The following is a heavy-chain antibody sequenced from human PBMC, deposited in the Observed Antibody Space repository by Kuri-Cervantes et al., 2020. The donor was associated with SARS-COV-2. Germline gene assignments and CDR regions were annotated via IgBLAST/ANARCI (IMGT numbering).Heavy chain of an antibody. J-gene: IGHJ6*02. Sequence: ASVKVSCKASGYTFTGYYMHWVRQAPGQGLEWMGWINPNSGGTNYAQKFQGRVTMTRDTSTDTAYMELSSLRSEDTAVYYCATGFYRAMVPEEDYYYGMDVWGQGTTVTVSS. CDR3: ATGFYRAMVPEEDYYYGMDV. CDR2: INPNSGGT. V-gene: IGHV1-2*02. D-gene: IGHD5-18*01. CDR1: GYTFTGYY.